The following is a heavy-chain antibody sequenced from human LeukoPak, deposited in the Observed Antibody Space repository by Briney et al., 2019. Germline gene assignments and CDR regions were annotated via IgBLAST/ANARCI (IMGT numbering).Heavy chain of an antibody. CDR1: GGSISSGSYY. J-gene: IGHJ6*03. D-gene: IGHD2-21*01. CDR2: IYTSGST. V-gene: IGHV4-61*02. CDR3: ARGPAYCGGDCYYYYYMDV. Sequence: SETLPLTCTVSGGSISSGSYYWSWIRQPAGKGLEWIGRIYTSGSTNYNPSLKSRVTISVDTSKNQFSLKLSSVTAADTAVYYCARGPAYCGGDCYYYYYMDVWGKGTTVTVSS.